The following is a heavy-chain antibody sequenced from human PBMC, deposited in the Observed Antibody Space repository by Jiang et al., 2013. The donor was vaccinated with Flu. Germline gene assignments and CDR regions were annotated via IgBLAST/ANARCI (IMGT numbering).Heavy chain of an antibody. CDR2: IIPILGIA. D-gene: IGHD3-22*01. Sequence: SGAEVKKPGSSVKVSCKASGGTFSSYAISWVRQAPGQGLEWMGRIIPILGIANYAQKFQGRVTITADKSTSTAYMELSSLRSEDTAVYYCARDRGEYYYDSSGYYWGQGTLVTVSS. V-gene: IGHV1-69*04. CDR1: GGTFSSYA. CDR3: ARDRGEYYYDSSGYY. J-gene: IGHJ4*02.